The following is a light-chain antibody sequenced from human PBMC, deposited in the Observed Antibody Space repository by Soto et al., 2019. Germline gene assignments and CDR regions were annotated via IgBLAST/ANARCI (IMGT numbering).Light chain of an antibody. V-gene: IGLV2-14*01. CDR3: SSYTVSSTLV. CDR2: EVS. CDR1: SSDVGGYNY. Sequence: QSVLTQAASVSGSPGQSITISCTGTSSDVGGYNYVSWYQQHPGKAPKLMIYEVSNRPSGVSNRFSGSKSGNTASLTISGLQAEDEADYYWSSYTVSSTLVFGGGTKLTVL. J-gene: IGLJ2*01.